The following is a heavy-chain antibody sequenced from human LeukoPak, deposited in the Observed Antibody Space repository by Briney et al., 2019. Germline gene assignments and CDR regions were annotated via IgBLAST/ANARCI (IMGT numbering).Heavy chain of an antibody. CDR1: GFTFSSYS. J-gene: IGHJ4*02. CDR3: ARDRWGYSYGGD. V-gene: IGHV3-48*04. Sequence: GGSLRLSCAASGFTFSSYSMNWVRQAPGKGLEWVSYISGSSSTIYYADSVKGRFTISRDNAKNSLYLQMNSLRVEDTAVYYCARDRWGYSYGGDWGQGTLVTVSS. D-gene: IGHD5-18*01. CDR2: ISGSSSTI.